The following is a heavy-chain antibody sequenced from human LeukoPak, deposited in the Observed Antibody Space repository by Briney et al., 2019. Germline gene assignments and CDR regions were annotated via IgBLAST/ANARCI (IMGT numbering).Heavy chain of an antibody. CDR2: IFSSSTYI. D-gene: IGHD3-10*01. CDR1: GFSFNNYN. V-gene: IGHV3-21*04. CDR3: VGAMVRGVIISPGSFDY. Sequence: GGSLRLSCAASGFSFNNYNMHWVRQAPGKGLEWVAFIFSSSTYIHYTDSVKGRFTISRDNAKKSLYLQMNSLRVEDTAVYYCVGAMVRGVIISPGSFDYWGRGTLVTVSS. J-gene: IGHJ4*02.